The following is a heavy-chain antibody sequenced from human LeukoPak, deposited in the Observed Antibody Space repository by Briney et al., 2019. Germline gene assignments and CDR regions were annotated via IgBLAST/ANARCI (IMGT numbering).Heavy chain of an antibody. J-gene: IGHJ4*02. V-gene: IGHV1-18*01. CDR3: ARGKVYHYGSGVPIEPAPNDY. D-gene: IGHD3-10*01. CDR1: GYTFTSYG. Sequence: ASVNVSCKASGYTFTSYGISWVRQAAGQGLEWMGWICAYNGNTNYAQKLQGRVTMTTDTSTSTAYMELRSLRSDDTAVYYCARGKVYHYGSGVPIEPAPNDYWGQGTLVTVSS. CDR2: ICAYNGNT.